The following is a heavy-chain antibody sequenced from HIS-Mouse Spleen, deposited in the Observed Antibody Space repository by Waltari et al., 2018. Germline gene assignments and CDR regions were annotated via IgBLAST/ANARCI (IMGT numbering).Heavy chain of an antibody. CDR3: ARAPTGFLEWFDAFDI. J-gene: IGHJ3*02. D-gene: IGHD3-3*01. Sequence: QLQLQESGPGLVKPSENLSLTCTVPGGSISSSSYSWGWIRQPPGKGLEWIGSIYYSGSTYYNPSLKSRVTISVDTSKNQFSLKLSSVTAADTAVYYCARAPTGFLEWFDAFDIWGQGTMVTVSS. CDR2: IYYSGST. V-gene: IGHV4-39*07. CDR1: GGSISSSSYS.